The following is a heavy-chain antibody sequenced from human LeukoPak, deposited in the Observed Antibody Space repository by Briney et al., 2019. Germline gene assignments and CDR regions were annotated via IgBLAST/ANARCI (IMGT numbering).Heavy chain of an antibody. CDR2: ISGSGVTT. CDR3: ARGGYNWNDAPRSTNYYYYYMDV. CDR1: GFTFSNYG. Sequence: GGSLRLSCAASGFTFSNYGMSWVRQAPGKGLEWVSAISGSGVTTYYADSVKGRFTISRDNSKHTLYLQMNSLRAEDTAVYYCARGGYNWNDAPRSTNYYYYYMDVWGKGTTVTISS. D-gene: IGHD1-20*01. V-gene: IGHV3-23*01. J-gene: IGHJ6*03.